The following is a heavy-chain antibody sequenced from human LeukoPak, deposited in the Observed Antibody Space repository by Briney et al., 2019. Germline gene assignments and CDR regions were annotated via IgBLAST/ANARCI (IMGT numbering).Heavy chain of an antibody. J-gene: IGHJ4*02. Sequence: GGSLRLSCAASGFTFSSYGMPWVRQAPGKGLEWVAFIRYDGSNKYYADSVKGRFTISRDNSKNTLYLQMNSLRAEDTAVYYCAKPPYGSGSYLFDYWGQGTLVTVSS. CDR1: GFTFSSYG. CDR3: AKPPYGSGSYLFDY. CDR2: IRYDGSNK. D-gene: IGHD3-10*01. V-gene: IGHV3-30*02.